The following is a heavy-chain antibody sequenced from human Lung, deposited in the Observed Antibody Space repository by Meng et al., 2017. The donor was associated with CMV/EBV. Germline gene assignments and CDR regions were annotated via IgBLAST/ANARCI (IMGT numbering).Heavy chain of an antibody. D-gene: IGHD6-13*01. CDR2: INPSDNTT. CDR3: ARDLGYSSSWYFQYYFDC. CDR1: GYTLTNYY. J-gene: IGHJ4*02. Sequence: SXXVSXXASGYTLTNYYSHWVRQAPGQGLEWMGIINPSDNTTIYAQKFQGRVTMTRDTSTSTVYMELSSLRSDDTALYYCARDLGYSSSWYFQYYFDCWGQGXLVTVSS. V-gene: IGHV1-46*01.